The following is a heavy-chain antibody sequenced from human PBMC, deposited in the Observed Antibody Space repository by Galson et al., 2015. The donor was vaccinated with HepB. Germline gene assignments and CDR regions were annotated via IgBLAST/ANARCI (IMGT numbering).Heavy chain of an antibody. CDR2: IIPILGIA. J-gene: IGHJ6*02. CDR1: GGTFSSYA. D-gene: IGHD2-15*01. Sequence: SVKISCKASGGTFSSYAISWVRQAPGQGLEWMGRIIPILGIANYAQKFQGRVTITADKSTSTAYMELSSLRSEDTAVYYCARDEACSGGSCYRNNNYYYYYGMDVWGQGTTVTVSS. CDR3: ARDEACSGGSCYRNNNYYYYYGMDV. V-gene: IGHV1-69*04.